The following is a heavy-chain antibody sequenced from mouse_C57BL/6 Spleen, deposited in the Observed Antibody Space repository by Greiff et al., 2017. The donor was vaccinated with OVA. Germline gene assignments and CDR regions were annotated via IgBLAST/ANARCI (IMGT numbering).Heavy chain of an antibody. V-gene: IGHV1-15*01. D-gene: IGHD2-14*01. CDR1: GYTFTDYE. Sequence: VQLQQSGAELVRPGASVTLSCKASGYTFTDYEMHWVKQTPVPGLEWIGAIDPETGGTAYNQKFKGKAILTADKSSSTAYMEIRSLTSEDSAVYYCTREGTRGYFDYWGQGTTLTVSS. CDR2: IDPETGGT. CDR3: TREGTRGYFDY. J-gene: IGHJ2*01.